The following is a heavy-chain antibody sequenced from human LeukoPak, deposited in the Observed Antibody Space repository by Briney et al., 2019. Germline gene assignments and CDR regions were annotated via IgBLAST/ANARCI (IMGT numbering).Heavy chain of an antibody. CDR2: KNEDGSKK. V-gene: IGHV3-7*01. J-gene: IGHJ5*02. D-gene: IGHD6-6*01. CDR3: ASSSYSSLSS. CDR1: GFTFTNYW. Sequence: GGSLRLSCAASGFTFTNYWMIWVRQAPGKGLEWVANKNEDGSKKYYVGSVEGRFTISRDNAKNSVFLQMNSLRAEDTAMYYCASSSYSSLSSWGQGTLVTVSS.